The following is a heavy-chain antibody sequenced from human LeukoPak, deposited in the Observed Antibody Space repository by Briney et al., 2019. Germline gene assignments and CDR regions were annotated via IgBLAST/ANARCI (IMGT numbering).Heavy chain of an antibody. V-gene: IGHV4-59*11. Sequence: SETLSLTCSVSGDSISMHYWSWIRQPPGKGLEWIGYIDHTGSTNYNPSLNSRVTISRDTSKNHFSPELSSVTAADTAVYFCARGRVSSSSWSSTYYYYFYMDVWGKGTTVTVSS. CDR3: ARGRVSSSSWSSTYYYYFYMDV. D-gene: IGHD6-13*01. CDR1: GDSISMHY. J-gene: IGHJ6*03. CDR2: IDHTGST.